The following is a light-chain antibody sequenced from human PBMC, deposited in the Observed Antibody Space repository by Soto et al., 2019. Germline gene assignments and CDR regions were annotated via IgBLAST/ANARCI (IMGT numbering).Light chain of an antibody. J-gene: IGLJ2*01. CDR2: EGT. CDR3: SSYAGSSARVV. V-gene: IGLV2-23*01. CDR1: STDFENYNL. Sequence: QSVLTQPASVSGSPGQSITISCTRSSTDFENYNLVSWYQHCPDKAPKLIIYEGTKRPSEISDRFSGSESVTTASLIISGLQPEDEADYYCSSYAGSSARVVFGGGTKLTVL.